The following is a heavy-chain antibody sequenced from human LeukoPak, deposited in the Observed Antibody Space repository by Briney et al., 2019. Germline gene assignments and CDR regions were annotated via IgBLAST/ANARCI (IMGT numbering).Heavy chain of an antibody. CDR3: ASSRGYSSSLWYYYMDV. CDR2: INHSGTT. Sequence: SETLSLTCAVYGGTFSGYYRSWIRQPPGKGLEWIGEINHSGTTNYNASLKSRVSISIGTSKNQFSLEVRSVTAADTGVYYCASSRGYSSSLWYYYMDVWGKGTTVTVSS. CDR1: GGTFSGYY. D-gene: IGHD6-13*01. V-gene: IGHV4-34*01. J-gene: IGHJ6*03.